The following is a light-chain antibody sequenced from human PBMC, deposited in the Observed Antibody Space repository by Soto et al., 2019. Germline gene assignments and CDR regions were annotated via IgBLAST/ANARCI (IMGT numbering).Light chain of an antibody. J-gene: IGLJ1*01. Sequence: QSALTQPASVSGSPGQSITISCTGTSSDVGGYKYVSWYQQHPGKAPKFLIYEVSNRPSGVSSRFSGSKSGNTASLTISGLQAEDEADYYCTSKTSTSPYVFGTGTKVTV. CDR2: EVS. CDR3: TSKTSTSPYV. CDR1: SSDVGGYKY. V-gene: IGLV2-14*01.